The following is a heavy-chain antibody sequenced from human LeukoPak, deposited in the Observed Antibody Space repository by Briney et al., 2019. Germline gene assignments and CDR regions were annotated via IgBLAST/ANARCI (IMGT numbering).Heavy chain of an antibody. CDR2: INHSGST. CDR1: GGSFSGYY. CDR3: ARGPKASLQWLGHFDY. J-gene: IGHJ4*02. D-gene: IGHD6-19*01. Sequence: SETLSLTCAVYGGSFSGYYWSWIRQPPGKGLEWIGDINHSGSTNYNPSLKSRVTKSVDTSKNQFSLKLSSVTAADTAVYYCARGPKASLQWLGHFDYWGQGTLVTVSS. V-gene: IGHV4-34*01.